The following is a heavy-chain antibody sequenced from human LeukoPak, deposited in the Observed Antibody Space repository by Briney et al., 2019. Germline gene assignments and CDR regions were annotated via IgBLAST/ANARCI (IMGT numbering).Heavy chain of an antibody. CDR1: AFIFSGHW. CDR2: IKEDGSER. Sequence: GGSLRLSCEGSAFIFSGHWMNWVCQTPGKGLEWVASIKEDGSERQYVDSVKGRFSISRDNTKGSLFLQLNSLRAEDTAVYYCAREDGDYNVYYGMDVWGQGTTVTVSS. J-gene: IGHJ6*02. D-gene: IGHD4-17*01. V-gene: IGHV3-7*03. CDR3: AREDGDYNVYYGMDV.